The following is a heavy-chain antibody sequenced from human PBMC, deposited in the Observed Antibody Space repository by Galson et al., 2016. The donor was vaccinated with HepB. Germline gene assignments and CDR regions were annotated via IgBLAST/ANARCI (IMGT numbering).Heavy chain of an antibody. J-gene: IGHJ5*01. CDR3: ARDRAGMTKSSWFDS. CDR2: SNSDGSRI. Sequence: SPRLSCAASGFIFMNYWMHWVRQVPGKGLEYVAHSNSDGSRINYADSVRGRFTISRDNAKNTLYLQLNSLRVEDTALYYCARDRAGMTKSSWFDSWGQGTLVSVSS. CDR1: GFIFMNYW. V-gene: IGHV3-74*01.